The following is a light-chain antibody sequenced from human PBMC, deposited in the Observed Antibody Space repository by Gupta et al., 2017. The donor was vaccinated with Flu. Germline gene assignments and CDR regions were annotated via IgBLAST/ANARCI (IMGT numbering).Light chain of an antibody. V-gene: IGKV3-11*01. CDR2: DAS. J-gene: IGKJ2*01. Sequence: EIVLTQSPATLPLSPGDRALLSCRASQSVNIYLAWYQQKPGQPPRLLMFDASKRAAGIPDRFSGSGSGTDFTLTISTLEPEDVAVYYCQQRSGLPMYTFGQGTKLE. CDR3: QQRSGLPMYT. CDR1: QSVNIY.